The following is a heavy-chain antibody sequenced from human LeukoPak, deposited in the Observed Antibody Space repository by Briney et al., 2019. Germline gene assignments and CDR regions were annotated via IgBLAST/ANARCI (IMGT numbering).Heavy chain of an antibody. J-gene: IGHJ4*02. D-gene: IGHD2-2*01. CDR1: GFTFNSYV. CDR3: ARARGDSQPASRYFEY. CDR2: IGGDGGER. Sequence: GGSLRLSCADSGFTFNSYVMHWVRQAPGKGPEWVALIGGDGGERYYGESVKGRFTIPRDNSKNTLYVQMNSLRPEDTAIYYCARARGDSQPASRYFEYWGQGVPVTVSS. V-gene: IGHV3-30*03.